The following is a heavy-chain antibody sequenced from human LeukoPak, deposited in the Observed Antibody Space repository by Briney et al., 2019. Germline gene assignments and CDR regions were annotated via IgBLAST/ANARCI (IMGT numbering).Heavy chain of an antibody. J-gene: IGHJ4*02. Sequence: GGSLRLSCAASGFTFSNYWMNWVRQAPGKGLEWVANIKQDGSEKYYVDSVKGRFTISRDNAKNSLYLQMNSLRAEDTAVYYCARAGRDYWGQGTLVTVSS. CDR2: IKQDGSEK. V-gene: IGHV3-7*05. CDR3: ARAGRDY. CDR1: GFTFSNYW.